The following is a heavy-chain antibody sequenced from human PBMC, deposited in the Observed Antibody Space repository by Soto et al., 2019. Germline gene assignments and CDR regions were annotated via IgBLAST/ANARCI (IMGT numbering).Heavy chain of an antibody. J-gene: IGHJ4*02. CDR2: ISGNGRII. D-gene: IGHD4-17*01. CDR3: ARDFDADSRTDFDY. CDR1: GFIYSDYY. V-gene: IGHV3-11*01. Sequence: QVQLVESGGGLVKPGGCLRLSCGTSGFIYSDYYMPRIRQSLGKGLEWISYISGNGRIIQYADSAKGRFTISRDNAQNSLYLQMNSLRAEDTALYFCARDFDADSRTDFDYWGQGTLVTVSS.